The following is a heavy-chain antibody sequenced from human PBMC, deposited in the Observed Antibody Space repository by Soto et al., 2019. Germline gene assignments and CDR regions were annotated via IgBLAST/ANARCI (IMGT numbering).Heavy chain of an antibody. J-gene: IGHJ4*02. CDR1: GFSFSTNA. Sequence: QVQLVESGGGVVQTGRSLRLSCVISGFSFSTNAMHWVRQAPGKGLEWVAVISYDGTNKYYADSVKGRFTISRDNSKEXXGLQINSLRPEDTAVYYWATKKGPQWELVKLKGDYWGQGTLVIVSS. V-gene: IGHV3-30-3*01. D-gene: IGHD1-26*01. CDR2: ISYDGTNK. CDR3: ATKKGPQWELVKLKGDY.